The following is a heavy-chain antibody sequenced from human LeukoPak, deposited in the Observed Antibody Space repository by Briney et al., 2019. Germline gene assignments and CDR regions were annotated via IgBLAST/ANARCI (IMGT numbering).Heavy chain of an antibody. J-gene: IGHJ5*02. D-gene: IGHD6-13*01. CDR3: AKDSSAAAGTDSWFDP. V-gene: IGHV3-43*02. Sequence: GGSLRLSCAASGFTFDGYAMHWVRQAPGKGVEWVSLISGDGGSTYYADSVKGRFTISRDNSKNSLYLQMNSLRTEDTALYYCAKDSSAAAGTDSWFDPWGQGTLVTVSS. CDR1: GFTFDGYA. CDR2: ISGDGGST.